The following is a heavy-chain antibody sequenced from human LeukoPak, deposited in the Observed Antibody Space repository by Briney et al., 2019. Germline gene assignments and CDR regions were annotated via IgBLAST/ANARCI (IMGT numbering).Heavy chain of an antibody. Sequence: SETLSLACTVSGGSISSSSYYWGWIRQPPWKGLEWIGSIYYSGSTYYNPSLKSRVTISVDTSKNQFSLKLSSVTAADTAVYYCATRIYSSGWYRVFDIWGQGTMVTVSS. J-gene: IGHJ3*02. D-gene: IGHD6-19*01. CDR3: ATRIYSSGWYRVFDI. V-gene: IGHV4-39*01. CDR2: IYYSGST. CDR1: GGSISSSSYY.